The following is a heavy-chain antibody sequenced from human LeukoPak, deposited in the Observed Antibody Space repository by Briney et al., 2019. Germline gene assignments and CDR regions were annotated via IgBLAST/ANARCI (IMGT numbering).Heavy chain of an antibody. D-gene: IGHD3-10*01. J-gene: IGHJ2*01. CDR2: IYYSGST. Sequence: SETLSLTCAVSGDSISVGNWWSWVRQPPGKGLEWIGSIYYSGSTYYNPSLKSRVTISVDTSKNQFSLKLSSVTAADTAVYYCARRSGGSGSYLWYFDLWGRGTLVTVSS. CDR1: GDSISVGNW. V-gene: IGHV4-38-2*01. CDR3: ARRSGGSGSYLWYFDL.